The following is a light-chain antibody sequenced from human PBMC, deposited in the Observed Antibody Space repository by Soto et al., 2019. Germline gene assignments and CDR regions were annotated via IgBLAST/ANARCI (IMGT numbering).Light chain of an antibody. CDR1: SSAVAGYNY. J-gene: IGLJ2*01. CDR3: SSYTASNDVV. V-gene: IGLV2-8*01. CDR2: EVN. Sequence: QSVLTQPPSASGSPGQSVTISCTGTSSAVAGYNYVPWYQQHPGKAPKLMIYEVNKRPSGVPDRFSGSKSGTTASLTVSGLQAEDEADYYCSSYTASNDVVFGGGTQLTVL.